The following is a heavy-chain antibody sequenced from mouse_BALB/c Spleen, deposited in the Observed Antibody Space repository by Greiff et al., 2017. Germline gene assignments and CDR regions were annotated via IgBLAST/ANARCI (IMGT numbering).Heavy chain of an antibody. CDR2: IYPGSGST. CDR1: GYTFTDYV. D-gene: IGHD2-1*01. V-gene: IGHV1-81*01. J-gene: IGHJ4*01. CDR3: ARRGLYYSYAMDY. Sequence: QVQLQQPGAELVRPGASVKMSCKASGYTFTDYVISWVKQRTGQGLEWIGEIYPGSGSTYYNEKFKGKATLTADKSSNTAYMQLSSLTSEDSAVYFCARRGLYYSYAMDYWGQGTSVTVSS.